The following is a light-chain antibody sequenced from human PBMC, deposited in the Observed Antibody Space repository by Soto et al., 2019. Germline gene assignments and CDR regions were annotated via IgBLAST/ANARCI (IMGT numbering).Light chain of an antibody. CDR1: QSLSVSY. J-gene: IGKJ1*01. CDR3: HQFGDSPQT. Sequence: EIGLTQSPGTLSLSPGDRATLSCRASQSLSVSYIAWYQQRPGQAPRLLIYGTSPRAAGVSDRFSGRGSGTDFIHAISILEPEALAVYYCHQFGDSPQTFGQATTVES. CDR2: GTS. V-gene: IGKV3-20*01.